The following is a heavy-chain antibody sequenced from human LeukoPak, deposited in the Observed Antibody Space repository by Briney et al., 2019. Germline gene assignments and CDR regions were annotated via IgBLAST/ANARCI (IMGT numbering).Heavy chain of an antibody. CDR3: ARATLYFYMDV. CDR1: GGYITTYY. CDR2: IYYGGNT. V-gene: IGHV4-59*07. J-gene: IGHJ6*03. Sequence: SDTLSLTCTVAGGYITTYYWTWIRQTPGKGLEWIGYIYYGGNTNYNPSLNSRVTISVDTSKSQISLNLSSVTAADTATYYCARATLYFYMDVWGKGTTVIVSS.